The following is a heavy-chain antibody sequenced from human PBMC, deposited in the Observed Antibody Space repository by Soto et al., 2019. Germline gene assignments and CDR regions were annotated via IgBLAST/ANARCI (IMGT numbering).Heavy chain of an antibody. Sequence: QVQLQESGPGLVKPSQTLSLTCTVSGGSISSGVYYWSWFRQHPGKGLEWIGSIYYSGSTYYNPSLMSRVSISVDTSKNQFSLKLSSVTAADTAVYYCARDNYRGDRRQDAFDIWGQGTMVTVSS. V-gene: IGHV4-31*03. CDR3: ARDNYRGDRRQDAFDI. J-gene: IGHJ3*02. CDR2: IYYSGST. CDR1: GGSISSGVYY. D-gene: IGHD4-17*01.